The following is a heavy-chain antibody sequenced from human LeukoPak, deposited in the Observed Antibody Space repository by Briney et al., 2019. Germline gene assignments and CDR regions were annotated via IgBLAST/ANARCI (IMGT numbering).Heavy chain of an antibody. CDR2: ISSSSSYI. CDR3: ARDGLAAATLHWCFDL. D-gene: IGHD2-15*01. V-gene: IGHV3-21*01. J-gene: IGHJ2*01. Sequence: GGSLRLSCAASGIPFNNAWMTWVRQAPGKGLEWVSSISSSSSYIYYADSVKGRFTISRDNARNSLYLQMNSLRAEDTAVYYCARDGLAAATLHWCFDLWGRGTLVTVSS. CDR1: GIPFNNAW.